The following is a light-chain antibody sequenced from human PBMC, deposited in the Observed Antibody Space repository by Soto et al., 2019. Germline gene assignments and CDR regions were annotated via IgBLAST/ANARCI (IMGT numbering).Light chain of an antibody. CDR2: TAS. J-gene: IGKJ1*01. V-gene: IGKV3-20*01. Sequence: EVVMTQSPATLSVSPGERATLSCRASQSVSNNLAWYQQKPGQAPRLLIYTASSRAAGIPDRFSGSGSGTDFTLTISRLEPEDFAVYYCQQYGNSPRTFGQGTKVE. CDR3: QQYGNSPRT. CDR1: QSVSNN.